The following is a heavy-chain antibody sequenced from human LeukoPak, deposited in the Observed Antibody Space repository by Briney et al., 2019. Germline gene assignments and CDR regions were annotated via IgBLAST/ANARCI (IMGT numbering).Heavy chain of an antibody. V-gene: IGHV4-59*01. D-gene: IGHD3-22*01. CDR3: ARDQRVLGYYYDSSDAGLMNDAFDI. J-gene: IGHJ3*02. CDR2: IYYSGST. Sequence: SETLSLTCTVSGGSISSYYWSWIRQPPGKGLEWIGYIYYSGSTNYNPSLKSRVTISVDTSKNQFSLKLSSVTAADTAVYYCARDQRVLGYYYDSSDAGLMNDAFDIWGQGTMVTVSS. CDR1: GGSISSYY.